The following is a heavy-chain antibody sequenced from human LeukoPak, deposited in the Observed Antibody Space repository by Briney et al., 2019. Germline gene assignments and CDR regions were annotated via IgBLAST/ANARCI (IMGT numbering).Heavy chain of an antibody. V-gene: IGHV3-74*01. CDR2: INSDGSTT. Sequence: PGGSLRLSCAASGFTFNSYWMHWVRQAPGKGLVWVSRINSDGSTTHYADSVKGRFTISRDNAKNTLFLHMNSLRAEDTAVYYCARGPSYSREIDYWGQGTLVTVSS. D-gene: IGHD6-13*01. CDR1: GFTFNSYW. CDR3: ARGPSYSREIDY. J-gene: IGHJ4*02.